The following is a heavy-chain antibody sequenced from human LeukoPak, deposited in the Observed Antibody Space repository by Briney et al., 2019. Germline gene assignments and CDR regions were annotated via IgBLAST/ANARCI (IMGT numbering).Heavy chain of an antibody. CDR2: IRSKAYGGTT. V-gene: IGHV3-49*03. J-gene: IGHJ4*02. CDR3: TRGGGLESDY. Sequence: GGSLRLSCTASGFTFGDYAMSSFRQAPGKGLEWVGFIRSKAYGGTTEYAASVKGRFTISRDNSKSIAYLQMNSLKTEDTAVYYCTRGGGLESDYWGQGTLVTVSS. D-gene: IGHD5-12*01. CDR1: GFTFGDYA.